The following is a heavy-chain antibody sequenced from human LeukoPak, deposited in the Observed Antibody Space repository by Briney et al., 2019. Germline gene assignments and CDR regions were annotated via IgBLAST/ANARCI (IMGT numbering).Heavy chain of an antibody. J-gene: IGHJ4*02. V-gene: IGHV4-59*01. D-gene: IGHD3-3*01. CDR1: GGSISSYY. CDR3: ARVTIFGVAMDY. CDR2: IYYSGSA. Sequence: SETLSLTCTVSGGSISSYYWSWIRQPPGKGLEWIGYIYYSGSANYNPSLKSRVTISVDTSKNQFSLKLSSVTAADTAVYYCARVTIFGVAMDYWGQGTLVTVSS.